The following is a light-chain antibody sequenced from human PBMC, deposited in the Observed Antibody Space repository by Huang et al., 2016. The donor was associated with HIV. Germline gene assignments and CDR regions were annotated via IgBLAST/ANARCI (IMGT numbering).Light chain of an antibody. CDR3: QQYYSTPYT. CDR2: AAS. V-gene: IGKV1-NL1*01. CDR1: QGISNS. Sequence: DIQMTQSPSSLSASVGDRVTITCRASQGISNSLAWYQQKPGKAPKLLLYAASRSESGVPSRVSGSGSGTDYTLTISSLQPEDFATYYCQQYYSTPYTFGQGTKLEIK. J-gene: IGKJ2*01.